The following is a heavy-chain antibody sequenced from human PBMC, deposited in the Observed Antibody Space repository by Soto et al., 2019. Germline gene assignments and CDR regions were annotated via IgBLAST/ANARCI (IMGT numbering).Heavy chain of an antibody. CDR3: ARAIGPSGSYSLDY. J-gene: IGHJ4*02. CDR2: ISYDGSNK. D-gene: IGHD1-26*01. V-gene: IGHV3-30-3*01. CDR1: GFTFSSYA. Sequence: QVQLVESGGGVVQPGRSLRLSCAASGFTFSSYAMHWVRQAPGKGLEWVAVISYDGSNKYYADSVKGRFTISRDNSKNTLYMQRNSLRAEDTAVYYCARAIGPSGSYSLDYWGQGTLVTVSS.